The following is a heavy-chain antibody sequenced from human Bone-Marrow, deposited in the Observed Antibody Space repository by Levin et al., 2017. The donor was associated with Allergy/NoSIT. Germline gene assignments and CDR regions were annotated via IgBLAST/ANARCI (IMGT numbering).Heavy chain of an antibody. CDR2: IIPILGIA. J-gene: IGHJ5*02. V-gene: IGHV1-69*04. CDR3: ARDRYYYDSSGSPYNWFDP. CDR1: GGTFSSYT. Sequence: SVKVSCKASGGTFSSYTISWVRQAPGQGLEWMGRIIPILGIANYAQKFQGRVTITADKSTSTAYMELSSLRSEDTAVYYCARDRYYYDSSGSPYNWFDPWGQGTLVTVSS. D-gene: IGHD3-22*01.